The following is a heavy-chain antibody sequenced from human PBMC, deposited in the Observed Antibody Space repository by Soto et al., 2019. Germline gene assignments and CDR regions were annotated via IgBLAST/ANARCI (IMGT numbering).Heavy chain of an antibody. CDR2: IKQDGSEK. CDR1: GFTFSNYW. Sequence: PGGSLRLSCAASGFTFSNYWMSWVRQAPGRGLEWVANIKQDGSEKYYVDSVKGRFTISRDHAQNSLYLQMYSLTAEDTAMYYCARSGAEFDYWGQGTLVTVSS. V-gene: IGHV3-7*05. J-gene: IGHJ4*02. D-gene: IGHD5-12*01. CDR3: ARSGAEFDY.